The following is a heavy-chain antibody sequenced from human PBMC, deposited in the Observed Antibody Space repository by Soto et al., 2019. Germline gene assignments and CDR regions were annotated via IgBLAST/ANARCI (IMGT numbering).Heavy chain of an antibody. CDR1: GDTFNFYT. D-gene: IGHD3-10*01. CDR3: ATSFGSGSPAFDY. CDR2: FNPILSFS. J-gene: IGHJ4*02. V-gene: IGHV1-69*02. Sequence: QVQLVQSGAEVKKPGSSVKVSCKASGDTFNFYTINWVRQAPGLGLEWMGRFNPILSFSNSALKFQGRVTLTADKSTSTAYMVLSSLRSEDTAIYYCATSFGSGSPAFDYWGQGALVTASS.